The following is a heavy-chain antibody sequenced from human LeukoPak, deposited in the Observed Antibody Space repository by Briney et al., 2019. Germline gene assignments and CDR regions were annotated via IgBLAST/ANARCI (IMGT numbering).Heavy chain of an antibody. V-gene: IGHV3-13*04. CDR3: ARRRGNSRSYSDAFDI. CDR2: ICIAADT. J-gene: IGHJ3*02. CDR1: GFTFSNYD. D-gene: IGHD3-10*01. Sequence: GGSLRLSCAASGFTFSNYDMHWVRQFTDQRLEWVSGICIAADTYYPGSVKGRFTISRENAKNSLYLEMSSLRAGDTAVYYCARRRGNSRSYSDAFDIWGQGTTVTVSS.